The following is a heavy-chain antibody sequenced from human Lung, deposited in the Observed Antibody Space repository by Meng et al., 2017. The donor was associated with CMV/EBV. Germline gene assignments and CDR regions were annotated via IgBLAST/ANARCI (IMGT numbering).Heavy chain of an antibody. J-gene: IGHJ6*02. Sequence: GGSLRLXCAASGFTFSSYAMHWVRQAPGKGLEWVANIRFDGTNKYHADSVKGRFTISRDNSKNTLYLQMNSLRAEDTAVYYCAKRGDSSGTYAMDVWGQGNXVNGAS. CDR1: GFTFSSYA. V-gene: IGHV3-30*02. CDR3: AKRGDSSGTYAMDV. D-gene: IGHD3-22*01. CDR2: IRFDGTNK.